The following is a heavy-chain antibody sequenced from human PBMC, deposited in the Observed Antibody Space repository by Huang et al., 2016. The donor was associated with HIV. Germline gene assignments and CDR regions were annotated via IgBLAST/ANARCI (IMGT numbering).Heavy chain of an antibody. CDR1: GGSFSSSY. Sequence: QVQLHQWGAGLLKPSETLSLTCAVYGGSFSSSYWNWIRQAPGKGLEWIGQINHRGTTTYNPSRKSRVTMSVDTSKNQFSLKLNAVTAADTAVYYCAREIMISFGGPFDPWGQGTLVTVSS. J-gene: IGHJ5*02. CDR2: INHRGTT. CDR3: AREIMISFGGPFDP. D-gene: IGHD3-16*01. V-gene: IGHV4-34*01.